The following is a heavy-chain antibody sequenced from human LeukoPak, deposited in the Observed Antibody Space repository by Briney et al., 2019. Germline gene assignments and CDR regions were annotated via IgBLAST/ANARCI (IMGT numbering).Heavy chain of an antibody. V-gene: IGHV4-61*02. J-gene: IGHJ6*03. CDR1: GGSISSGSYY. D-gene: IGHD2-8*01. CDR2: IYTSGST. CDR3: ARERGYCTNGVCYTAPYSYMDV. Sequence: SETLSLTCTVSGGSISSGSYYWRWIRQPAGKGLEWIGRIYTSGSTNYNPSLKSRVTISVDTSKNQFSLKLSSVTAADTAVYYCARERGYCTNGVCYTAPYSYMDVWGKGTTVTVSS.